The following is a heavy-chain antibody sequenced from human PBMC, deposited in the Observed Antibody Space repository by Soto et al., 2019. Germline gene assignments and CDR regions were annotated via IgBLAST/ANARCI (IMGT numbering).Heavy chain of an antibody. D-gene: IGHD3-10*01. CDR1: GFTFNNYW. V-gene: IGHV3-74*01. CDR3: ARVKSGSYDWPDP. J-gene: IGHJ5*02. CDR2: INTDGTRT. Sequence: GSLRLSCAASGFTFNNYWMHWVRQAPGKGLMWASRINTDGTRTTYADSVKGRFAISRDNAKNTVYLQMNSLRADDTAVYFCARVKSGSYDWPDPWGQGTLVTSPQ.